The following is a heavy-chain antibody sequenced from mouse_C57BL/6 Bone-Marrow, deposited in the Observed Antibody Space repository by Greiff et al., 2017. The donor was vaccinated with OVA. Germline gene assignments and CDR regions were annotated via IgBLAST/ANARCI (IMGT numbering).Heavy chain of an antibody. V-gene: IGHV14-1*01. CDR3: TTGWDGGWFAY. Sequence: VQLQQSGAELVRPGASVKLSCTASGFNIKDYYMHWVKQRPEQGLEWIGRIDPEDGDTEYAPRFQGKATMTADTSSNTAYLQLSSLTSEDTAVYYCTTGWDGGWFAYWGQGTLVTVSA. J-gene: IGHJ3*01. CDR1: GFNIKDYY. CDR2: IDPEDGDT. D-gene: IGHD4-1*01.